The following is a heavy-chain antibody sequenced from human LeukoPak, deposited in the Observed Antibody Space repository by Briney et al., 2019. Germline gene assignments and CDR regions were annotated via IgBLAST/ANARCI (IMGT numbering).Heavy chain of an antibody. Sequence: PGGSLRLSCAVSGITLSNYGMNWVRQAPGKELKWISDISTDSGSTYHIESVRGRFTISRDNSRSTLYLQMNSLRADDTGVYYCASGLYGGVFDNWGQGTLVTVSS. V-gene: IGHV3-23*01. J-gene: IGHJ4*02. CDR3: ASGLYGGVFDN. D-gene: IGHD4/OR15-4a*01. CDR2: ISTDSGST. CDR1: GITLSNYG.